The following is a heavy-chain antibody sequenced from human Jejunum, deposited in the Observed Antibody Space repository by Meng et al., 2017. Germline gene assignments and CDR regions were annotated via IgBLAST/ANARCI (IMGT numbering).Heavy chain of an antibody. Sequence: QVQMLESGPGLVKPSGTLSLTCAVSGGSISSSHWWSWVRQPPGKGLEWIGEIYHNGNTNYNPSLKSRVTISSDKSKNQFSLKLSSVTAADTAVYYCARLGYCSSTSCYPDYWGQGTLVTVFS. D-gene: IGHD2-2*01. CDR1: GGSISSSHW. V-gene: IGHV4-4*02. J-gene: IGHJ4*02. CDR2: IYHNGNT. CDR3: ARLGYCSSTSCYPDY.